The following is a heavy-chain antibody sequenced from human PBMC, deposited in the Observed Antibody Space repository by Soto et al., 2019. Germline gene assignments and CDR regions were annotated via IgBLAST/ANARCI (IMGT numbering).Heavy chain of an antibody. CDR3: ARHRFNCCDSTVHSCFDH. J-gene: IGHJ4*02. CDR1: GYTFTSYG. Sequence: ASVKVSCKASGYTFTSYGISWVRQAPGQGPEWMGWISGHNGNTNHPQSLQGRVTMTTDTSRNTAYTEVRSPRSDDTAVSYCARHRFNCCDSTVHSCFDHWGQGTLGAFSS. D-gene: IGHD3-22*01. V-gene: IGHV1-18*01. CDR2: ISGHNGNT.